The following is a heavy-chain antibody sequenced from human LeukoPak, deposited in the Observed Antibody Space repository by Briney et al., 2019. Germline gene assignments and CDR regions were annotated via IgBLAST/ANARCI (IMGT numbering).Heavy chain of an antibody. Sequence: PSDTLSLPCTVSGVSISSYYWSWLRQPPGKGLEWIGYIFHSESTNYNPSLKSLVTISVDTSKNQLSLKLSSVTAADTAVYYCARGAPGGNDYGDYWGQGTLVTVSS. CDR1: GVSISSYY. CDR2: IFHSEST. CDR3: ARGAPGGNDYGDY. J-gene: IGHJ4*02. V-gene: IGHV4-59*07.